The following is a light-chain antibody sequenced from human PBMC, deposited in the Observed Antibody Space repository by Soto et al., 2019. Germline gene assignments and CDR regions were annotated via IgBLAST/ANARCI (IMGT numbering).Light chain of an antibody. CDR2: GAS. CDR3: QQYDSSPFT. Sequence: EIVLTQSPGTLSLSPGERGTLSCRASQSVSSSYLAWYQEKPGQAPRLLIYGASSRATGIPDRFSGSGSGTDFTLTISRLEPEDFSVYYCQQYDSSPFTFGPGTKVDIK. J-gene: IGKJ3*01. V-gene: IGKV3-20*01. CDR1: QSVSSSY.